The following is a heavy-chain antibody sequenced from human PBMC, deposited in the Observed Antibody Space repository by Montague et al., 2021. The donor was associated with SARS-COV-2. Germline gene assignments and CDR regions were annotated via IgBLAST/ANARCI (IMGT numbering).Heavy chain of an antibody. J-gene: IGHJ2*01. CDR3: ARSPEPMIILIITSLNWYFDL. V-gene: IGHV4-31*03. CDR1: GGSISSGGYY. Sequence: TRSLTCTVSGGSISSGGYYWSWIRQHPGKGLEWIGYIYYSGSTYYNPSLKSRVTISVDTSKNQFSLKMSSVTAADTAVYHCARSPEPMIILIITSLNWYFDLWDRGTLVTVSS. D-gene: IGHD3-22*01. CDR2: IYYSGST.